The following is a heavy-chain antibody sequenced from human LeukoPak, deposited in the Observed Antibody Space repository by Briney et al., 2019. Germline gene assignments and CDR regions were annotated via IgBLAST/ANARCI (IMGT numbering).Heavy chain of an antibody. CDR1: GFTFSSYW. V-gene: IGHV3-7*01. J-gene: IGHJ5*02. D-gene: IGHD3-10*01. CDR3: AKYSYGSGTSFDP. Sequence: GGSLRLSCTASGFTFSSYWMSWVRQAPGKGLEWVANIKQDGSDENYVDSVKGRFTISRDNAKNSLYLQMSSLRAEDTAVYYCAKYSYGSGTSFDPWGQGTLVTVSS. CDR2: IKQDGSDE.